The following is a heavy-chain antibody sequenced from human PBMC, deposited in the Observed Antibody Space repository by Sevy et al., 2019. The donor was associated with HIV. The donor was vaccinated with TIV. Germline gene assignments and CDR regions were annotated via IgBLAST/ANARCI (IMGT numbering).Heavy chain of an antibody. D-gene: IGHD1-26*01. V-gene: IGHV5-51*01. J-gene: IGHJ3*02. Sequence: GESLKISCKGSGYSFTSYWIGWVRQMPGKGLEWMGIIYPGDSDTRYSPSFQGQVTISADKSISTAYLQWSSLKASDTAMYYCARQGDDGPPGGGAFDIWGQGTMVTVSS. CDR2: IYPGDSDT. CDR1: GYSFTSYW. CDR3: ARQGDDGPPGGGAFDI.